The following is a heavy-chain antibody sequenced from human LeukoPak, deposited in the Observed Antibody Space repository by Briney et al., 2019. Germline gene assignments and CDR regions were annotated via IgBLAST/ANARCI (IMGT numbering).Heavy chain of an antibody. J-gene: IGHJ5*02. CDR3: AKETIIDYYDSSTNWFDP. CDR2: ISYDGSNK. D-gene: IGHD3-22*01. Sequence: GGSLRLSCAASGFTFSSYGMHWVRQAPGKGLEWVAVISYDGSNKYYADSVKGRFTISRDNSKNTLYLQMNSLRAEDTAVYYRAKETIIDYYDSSTNWFDPWGQGTLVTVSS. CDR1: GFTFSSYG. V-gene: IGHV3-30*18.